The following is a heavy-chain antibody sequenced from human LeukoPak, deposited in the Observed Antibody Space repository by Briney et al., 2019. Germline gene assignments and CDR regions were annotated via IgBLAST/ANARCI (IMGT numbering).Heavy chain of an antibody. V-gene: IGHV1-46*01. CDR3: FGGTLAY. CDR2: INPSGGST. Sequence: ASVKVSCKTSGYTFTSYYIHWVRQAPGQGLEWMGIINPSGGSTSYAQKFQGRVTITADESTSTAYMELSSLRSEDTAVYYCFGGTLAYWGQGTLVTVSS. D-gene: IGHD3-16*01. J-gene: IGHJ4*02. CDR1: GYTFTSYY.